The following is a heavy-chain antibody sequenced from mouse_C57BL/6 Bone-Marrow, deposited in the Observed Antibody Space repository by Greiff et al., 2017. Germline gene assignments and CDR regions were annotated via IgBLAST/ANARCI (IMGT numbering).Heavy chain of an antibody. V-gene: IGHV1-53*01. CDR1: GYTFTSYW. D-gene: IGHD4-1*02. CDR3: ARSQLCELYFDY. Sequence: QVQLQQPGTELVKPGASVKLSCKASGYTFTSYWMHWVKQRPGQGLEWIGNINPSNGGTNYNEKFKSKATLTVDKSSSTAYMQLSSLTSEDSAVXYCARSQLCELYFDYWGQGTTLTVSS. CDR2: INPSNGGT. J-gene: IGHJ2*01.